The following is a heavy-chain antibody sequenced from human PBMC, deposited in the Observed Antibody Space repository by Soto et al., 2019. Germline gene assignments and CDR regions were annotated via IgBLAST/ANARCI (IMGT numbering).Heavy chain of an antibody. J-gene: IGHJ4*02. CDR2: IYYSGST. D-gene: IGHD3-16*01. CDR3: ARQGDLDLAGGDY. V-gene: IGHV4-39*01. Sequence: QLQLQESGPGLVKPSETLSLTCTVSGGSISSSSYYWGWIRQPPGKGLEWIGSIYYSGSTYYNPSLKSRVTISVDTSKNQFSLKLSSVTAADTAVYYCARQGDLDLAGGDYWGQGTLVTVSS. CDR1: GGSISSSSYY.